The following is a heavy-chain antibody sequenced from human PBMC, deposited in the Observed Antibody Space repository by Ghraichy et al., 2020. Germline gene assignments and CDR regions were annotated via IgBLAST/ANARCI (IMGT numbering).Heavy chain of an antibody. Sequence: GGSLRLSCAASGFTFSSFWMSWVRQAPGKGLEWVANIKQEGSEKYYVDSVKGRFTISRDNAKNSLYLQMNSLRAEDTAVYYCARTIGYCSSTNCYSDYWGQGTLVNVSS. CDR2: IKQEGSEK. CDR1: GFTFSSFW. D-gene: IGHD2-2*02. CDR3: ARTIGYCSSTNCYSDY. V-gene: IGHV3-7*03. J-gene: IGHJ4*02.